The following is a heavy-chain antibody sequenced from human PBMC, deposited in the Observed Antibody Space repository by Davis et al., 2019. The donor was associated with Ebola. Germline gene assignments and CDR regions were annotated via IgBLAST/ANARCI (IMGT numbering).Heavy chain of an antibody. CDR3: VKASGRFLEWFLYGMDV. Sequence: AASVKVSCKASGYTFTDNSIHWVRQAPGQGLEWMGWINGGNGYTKCSQTFQGRVTITADESTSTAYMELSSLRSEDTAVYYCVKASGRFLEWFLYGMDVWGQGTTVTVSS. CDR1: GYTFTDNS. J-gene: IGHJ6*02. D-gene: IGHD3-3*01. V-gene: IGHV1-3*01. CDR2: INGGNGYT.